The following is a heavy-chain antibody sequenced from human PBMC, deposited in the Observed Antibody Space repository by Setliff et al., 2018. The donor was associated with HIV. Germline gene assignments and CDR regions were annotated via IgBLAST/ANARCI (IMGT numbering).Heavy chain of an antibody. J-gene: IGHJ5*02. CDR3: ARAHIGIAARWSGWFDP. D-gene: IGHD6-6*01. Sequence: SETLSLTCTVSGGSIRSTSYYWGWIRQPPGKGLEWIGYIYYSGSTNYNPSLKSRVTISVDTSKNQFSLKLSSVTAADTAVYYCARAHIGIAARWSGWFDPWGQGTLVTVSS. CDR2: IYYSGST. V-gene: IGHV4-61*05. CDR1: GGSIRSTSYY.